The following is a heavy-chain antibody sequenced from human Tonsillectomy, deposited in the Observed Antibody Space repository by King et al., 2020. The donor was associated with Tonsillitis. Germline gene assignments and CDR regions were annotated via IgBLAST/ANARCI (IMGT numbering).Heavy chain of an antibody. CDR2: IYYSGSF. J-gene: IGHJ6*02. CDR3: ARGFGELSYYYGMDV. D-gene: IGHD3-10*01. V-gene: IGHV4-59*08. CDR1: GGSINSYY. Sequence: QLQESGPGLVKPSETLSLTCTVSGGSINSYYWSWIRQSPGKGLEWIGYIYYSGSFHYSPSLKSRVTISADTSKNQFSLRLSSVTAADTAVYYCARGFGELSYYYGMDVWGHGTTVTVSS.